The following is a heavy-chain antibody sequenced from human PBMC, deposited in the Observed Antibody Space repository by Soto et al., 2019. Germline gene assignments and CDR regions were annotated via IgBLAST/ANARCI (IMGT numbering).Heavy chain of an antibody. J-gene: IGHJ4*02. V-gene: IGHV3-23*01. CDR3: AKLGGLKSAHDY. Sequence: EVQLLESGGGLVQPGGSLRLSCAASGFTFSSYDMSWVRQAPGKGLEWVSAISGSGGSTYYADSVKGRFTISRDNSQNTLYLQMNSLSAEYAAVYYCAKLGGLKSAHDYWVQGTLVTFSS. CDR2: ISGSGGST. CDR1: GFTFSSYD.